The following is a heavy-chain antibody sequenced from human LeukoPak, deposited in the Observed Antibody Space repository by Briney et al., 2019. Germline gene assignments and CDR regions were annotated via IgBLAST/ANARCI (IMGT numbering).Heavy chain of an antibody. D-gene: IGHD1-26*01. CDR1: GFTFNTYN. J-gene: IGHJ4*02. V-gene: IGHV3-21*01. Sequence: GGSLRLSCAASGFTFNTYNMNWVRQAPGKGLEWVSSISSRSSYIYYADSLKGRFTISRDNANNSLFLQMNSLRAEDTAVYYCATSSGSYLPDYWGQGTLVTVSS. CDR2: ISSRSSYI. CDR3: ATSSGSYLPDY.